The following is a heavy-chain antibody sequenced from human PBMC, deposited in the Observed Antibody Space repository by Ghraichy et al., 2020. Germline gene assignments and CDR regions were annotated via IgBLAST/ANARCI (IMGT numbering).Heavy chain of an antibody. Sequence: SETLSLTCAVYGGSFSGYYWSWIRQPPGKGLEWIGEINHSGSTNYNPSLKSRVTISVDTSKNQFSLKLSSVTAADTAVYYCARALSGYSSSWYRAEGGVWGNWGQGTLVTVSS. CDR2: INHSGST. CDR1: GGSFSGYY. J-gene: IGHJ4*02. CDR3: ARALSGYSSSWYRAEGGVWGN. V-gene: IGHV4-34*01. D-gene: IGHD6-13*01.